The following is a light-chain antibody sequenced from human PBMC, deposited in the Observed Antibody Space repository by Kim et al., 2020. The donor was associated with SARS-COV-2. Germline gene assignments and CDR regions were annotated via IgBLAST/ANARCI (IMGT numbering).Light chain of an antibody. Sequence: QSVLTQPPSVSAAPGQKVTISCSGASSNIGNNYVSWYQQLPGTAPKLLIYDNTKRPSGIPDRFSGSKSGTSATLGIAGLQTGDEAVYYCGTWDNGLIAYLFGTGTKVTVL. CDR2: DNT. J-gene: IGLJ1*01. V-gene: IGLV1-51*01. CDR3: GTWDNGLIAYL. CDR1: SSNIGNNY.